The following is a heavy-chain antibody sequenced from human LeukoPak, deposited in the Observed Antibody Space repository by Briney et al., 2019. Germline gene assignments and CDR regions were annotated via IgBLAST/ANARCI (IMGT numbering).Heavy chain of an antibody. J-gene: IGHJ4*02. CDR3: ARDRLVAPYDY. V-gene: IGHV1-3*01. CDR2: INAGNGNT. CDR1: GYTFTGYA. Sequence: ASVKVSCKASGYTFTGYAMHWVRQAPGQRLEWMGWINAGNGNTKYSQKFQGRVTITRDTSASTAYMELSSLRSEDTAVYYCARDRLVAPYDYWGQGTLVTVSS. D-gene: IGHD2-15*01.